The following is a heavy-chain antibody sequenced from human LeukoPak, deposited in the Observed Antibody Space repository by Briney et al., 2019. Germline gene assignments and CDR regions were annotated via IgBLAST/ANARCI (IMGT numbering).Heavy chain of an antibody. D-gene: IGHD2-15*01. J-gene: IGHJ4*02. Sequence: GGSLRLSCAASGFTFSGSGMHWVRQASGRGLEWVGRIRSKANSYATAYAASVKGRFTISRDDSKNTMYLQVNSLKTEDTAVYYCTTDSSGYWGQGILVTVSS. CDR1: GFTFSGSG. V-gene: IGHV3-73*01. CDR2: IRSKANSYAT. CDR3: TTDSSGY.